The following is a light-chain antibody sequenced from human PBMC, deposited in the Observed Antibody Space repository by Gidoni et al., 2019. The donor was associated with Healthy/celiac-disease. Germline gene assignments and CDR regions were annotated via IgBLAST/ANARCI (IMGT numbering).Light chain of an antibody. CDR2: EVS. Sequence: QSALTQPASVSGSPGQSITISCTGTSSDVGGYNYVSWYQHHPGKAPKLMIYEVSYRPSGVPDRFSGSKSGNTASLTISGLQAEDEADYYCSSYTSSSTWVFGGGTKLTVL. V-gene: IGLV2-14*01. CDR1: SSDVGGYNY. CDR3: SSYTSSSTWV. J-gene: IGLJ3*02.